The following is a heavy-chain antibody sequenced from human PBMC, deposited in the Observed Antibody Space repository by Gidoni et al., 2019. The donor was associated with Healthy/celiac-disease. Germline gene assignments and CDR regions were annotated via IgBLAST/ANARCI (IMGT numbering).Heavy chain of an antibody. V-gene: IGHV3-49*04. D-gene: IGHD2-15*01. CDR1: GFTFGDYA. J-gene: IGHJ4*02. CDR2: IRSKAYGGTT. Sequence: EVQLVASGGGLVQPGRSLRLSCTASGFTFGDYAMSWVRQAPGKGLEWVGFIRSKAYGGTTEYAASVKGRFTISRDDSKSIAYLQMNSLKTEDTAVYYCTREWCSGGSCYAADYWGQGTLVTVSS. CDR3: TREWCSGGSCYAADY.